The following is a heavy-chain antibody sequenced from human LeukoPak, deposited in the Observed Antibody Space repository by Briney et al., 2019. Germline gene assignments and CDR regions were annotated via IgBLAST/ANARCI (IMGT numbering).Heavy chain of an antibody. CDR1: GGSISSSSYY. V-gene: IGHV4-39*07. CDR3: ARDDYSSGWSLQKVGPRDY. Sequence: PSETLSLTCTVSGGSISSSSYYWGWIRQPPGKGLEWIGSIYYSGSTYYNPSLKSRVTISVDTSKNQFSLKLSSVTAADTAVYYCARDDYSSGWSLQKVGPRDYWGQGTLVTVSS. J-gene: IGHJ4*02. D-gene: IGHD6-19*01. CDR2: IYYSGST.